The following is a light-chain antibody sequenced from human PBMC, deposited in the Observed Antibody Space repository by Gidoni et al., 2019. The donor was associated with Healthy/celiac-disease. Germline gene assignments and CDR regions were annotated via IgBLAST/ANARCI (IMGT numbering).Light chain of an antibody. V-gene: IGKV3-15*01. CDR1: QSVSRN. Sequence: EIVMTQSPATLSVSPGERATLSCRASQSVSRNLAWYQQKPGQAPRLLIYGSSTRATGIPARFSGSGSGTEFTLTISSLQSEDFAVYYCQQYNNWPRTFXXXTRLEIK. CDR3: QQYNNWPRT. J-gene: IGKJ5*01. CDR2: GSS.